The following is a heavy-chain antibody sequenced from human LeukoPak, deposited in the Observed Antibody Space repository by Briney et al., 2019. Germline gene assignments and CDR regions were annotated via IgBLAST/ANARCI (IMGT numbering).Heavy chain of an antibody. J-gene: IGHJ5*02. CDR1: GFTFSDYY. Sequence: GGSLRLSCAASGFTFSDYYMSWIRQAPGKGLEWVSYISSSGSTIYYADSVEGRFTISRDNAKNSLYLQMNSLRAEDTAVYYCARKGDIVATNWFDPWGQGTLVTVSS. D-gene: IGHD5-12*01. V-gene: IGHV3-11*01. CDR3: ARKGDIVATNWFDP. CDR2: ISSSGSTI.